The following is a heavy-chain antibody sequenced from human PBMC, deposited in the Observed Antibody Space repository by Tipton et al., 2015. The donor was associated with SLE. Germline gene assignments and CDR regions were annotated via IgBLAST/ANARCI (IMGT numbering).Heavy chain of an antibody. CDR1: GGSFSGYY. Sequence: GLVKPSETLSLTCAVYGGSFSGYYWSWIRQPPGKGLEWIGEINHSGSTNYNPSLKSRVTISVDTSKNQFSLKLSSVTAADTAVYYCARYHRVSAGDYWGQGTLVTVSS. J-gene: IGHJ4*02. CDR2: INHSGST. CDR3: ARYHRVSAGDY. V-gene: IGHV4-34*01. D-gene: IGHD2-2*01.